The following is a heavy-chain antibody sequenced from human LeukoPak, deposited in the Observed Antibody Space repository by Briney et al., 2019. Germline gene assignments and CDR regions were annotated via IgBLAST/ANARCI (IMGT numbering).Heavy chain of an antibody. D-gene: IGHD3/OR15-3a*01. Sequence: PGGSLRLSCAGSGFTFDSYSMNWVRQAPGKGLEWVSSISGGSGYIYYADSVKGRFTISRDNAKNSLYLQMNSLRAEDTAVYYCASGTQSDYWGQGTLVTVSS. CDR3: ASGTQSDY. V-gene: IGHV3-21*01. J-gene: IGHJ4*02. CDR2: ISGGSGYI. CDR1: GFTFDSYS.